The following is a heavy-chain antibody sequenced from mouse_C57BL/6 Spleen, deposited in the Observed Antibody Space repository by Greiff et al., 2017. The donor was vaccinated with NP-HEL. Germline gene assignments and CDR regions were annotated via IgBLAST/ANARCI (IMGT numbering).Heavy chain of an antibody. Sequence: EVKLVESGGGLVQPGGSLSLSCAASGFTFTDYYMSWVRQPPGKALEWLGFIRNKANGYTTEYSASVKGRFTISRDNSQSILYLQMNALRAEDSATYYCASDGYGYFDYWGQGTTLTVSS. V-gene: IGHV7-3*01. CDR2: IRNKANGYTT. J-gene: IGHJ2*01. CDR1: GFTFTDYY. D-gene: IGHD2-2*01. CDR3: ASDGYGYFDY.